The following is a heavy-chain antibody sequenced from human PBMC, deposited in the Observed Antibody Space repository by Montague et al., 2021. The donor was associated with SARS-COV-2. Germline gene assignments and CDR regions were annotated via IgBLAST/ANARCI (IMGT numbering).Heavy chain of an antibody. V-gene: IGHV4-34*01. CDR3: ARLRDGVVPSPILGVGPYYSSYYMDS. J-gene: IGHJ6*03. CDR1: GTSFSGYY. D-gene: IGHD3-10*01. CDR2: SSQGGST. Sequence: SETLSLTCAVHGTSFSGYYWDWVRHPPGKGRGWMGESSQGGSTKYNPALKSRHTVSADTSKNQISMKLTSVAAADTAVYYCARLRDGVVPSPILGVGPYYSSYYMDSWGRGTLVTVSS.